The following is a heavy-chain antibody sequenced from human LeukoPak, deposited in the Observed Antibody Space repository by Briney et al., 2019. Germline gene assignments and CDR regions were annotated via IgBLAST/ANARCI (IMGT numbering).Heavy chain of an antibody. J-gene: IGHJ4*02. CDR1: GYTFTSYG. V-gene: IGHV1-18*01. CDR3: ARVLDYYDSSGYVDY. Sequence: ASVEVSCKASGYTFTSYGISWVRQAPGQGLEWMGWISAYNGNTNYAQKLQGRVTMTTDTSTSTAYMELRSLRSDDTAVYYCARVLDYYDSSGYVDYWGQGTLVTVSS. CDR2: ISAYNGNT. D-gene: IGHD3-22*01.